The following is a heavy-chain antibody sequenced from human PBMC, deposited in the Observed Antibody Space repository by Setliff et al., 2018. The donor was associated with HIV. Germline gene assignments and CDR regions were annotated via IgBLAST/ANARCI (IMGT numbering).Heavy chain of an antibody. CDR2: IYHSGST. Sequence: PSETLSLTCSVSGGSISSSSYYGGWIRQPPGKGLEWIGSIYHSGSTYYNPSLMSRVTISVDTSKNQFSLKLRSVTAADTAVYYCARQWRDQYNSGVSTEYFQHWGRGTLVTVSS. D-gene: IGHD3-22*01. CDR1: GGSISSSSYY. CDR3: ARQWRDQYNSGVSTEYFQH. V-gene: IGHV4-39*01. J-gene: IGHJ1*01.